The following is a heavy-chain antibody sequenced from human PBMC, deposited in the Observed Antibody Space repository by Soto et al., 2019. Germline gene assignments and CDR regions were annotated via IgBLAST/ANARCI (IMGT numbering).Heavy chain of an antibody. CDR2: ISGDGGGT. V-gene: IGHV3-23*01. CDR1: GFTFSNYA. Sequence: GSLRLSCAASGFTFSNYAMGWVRQAPGKGLEWVSSISGDGGGTYYADSVKGRFTISRDNSKSTLYLQMNSLRADDTAVYHCASRWGYCGRDCYCWDFQHWGQGTLVTVSS. D-gene: IGHD2-21*02. CDR3: ASRWGYCGRDCYCWDFQH. J-gene: IGHJ1*01.